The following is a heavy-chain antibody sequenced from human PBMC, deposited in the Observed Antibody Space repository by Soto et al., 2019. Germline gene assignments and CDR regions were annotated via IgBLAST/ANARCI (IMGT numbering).Heavy chain of an antibody. CDR3: AKIRAWFGELAGDY. CDR2: ISGSGGST. J-gene: IGHJ4*02. CDR1: GFTFSSYA. V-gene: IGHV3-23*01. D-gene: IGHD3-10*01. Sequence: GSLRLSCAASGFTFSSYAMSWVRQAPGKGLEWVSAISGSGGSTYYADSVKGRFTISRDNSKNTLYLQMNSLRAEDTAVYYCAKIRAWFGELAGDYWGQGTLVTVSS.